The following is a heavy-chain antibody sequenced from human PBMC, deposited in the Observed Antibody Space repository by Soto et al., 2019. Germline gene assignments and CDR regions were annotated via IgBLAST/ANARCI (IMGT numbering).Heavy chain of an antibody. D-gene: IGHD3-9*01. J-gene: IGHJ4*02. Sequence: QVQLQESGPGLVKPSGTLSLTCAVSGGSISSNNWWSWVRQSPGKGLEWIGEIYYSGSTYYNPSLKSRVTLSVDRSKDQFSLKLTSVTAADTAVYYCARGGEYYDFLTGYYTHYLDYWGQGTLVTVSS. CDR1: GGSISSNNW. CDR3: ARGGEYYDFLTGYYTHYLDY. CDR2: IYYSGST. V-gene: IGHV4-4*02.